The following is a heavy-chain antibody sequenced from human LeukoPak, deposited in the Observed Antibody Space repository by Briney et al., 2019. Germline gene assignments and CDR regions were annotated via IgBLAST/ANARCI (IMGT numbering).Heavy chain of an antibody. CDR2: IRWDRGTV. Sequence: GRSLTLSRAVSGLNLDDYAIHWVRQPPGKGLEWVSGIRWDRGTVGYAGSAKGRFTMSRDSAKNSVYLQMNSLRPEDTALYYCARGIDSSGTYSGWGFHLRYWGQGTHVTVSS. D-gene: IGHD2-15*01. J-gene: IGHJ4*02. V-gene: IGHV3-9*01. CDR3: ARGIDSSGTYSGWGFHLRY. CDR1: GLNLDDYA.